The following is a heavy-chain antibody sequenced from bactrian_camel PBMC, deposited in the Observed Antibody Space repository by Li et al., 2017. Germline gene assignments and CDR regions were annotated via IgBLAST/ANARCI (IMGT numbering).Heavy chain of an antibody. CDR2: IRGGIR. CDR3: AADPLCRAGNGVGHVTGYPN. D-gene: IGHD6*01. J-gene: IGHJ4*01. V-gene: IGHV3S53*01. Sequence: HVQLVESGGGSAQTGGSLRLSCLASGYSARNRCMGWFRQAPGKEPEGVAVIRGGIRKYSDSVQGRFFIDWDNAKKLQTLQMNSLKPTDTAMYYCAADPLCRAGNGVGHVTGYPNRGRGTQVTVS. CDR1: GYSARNRC.